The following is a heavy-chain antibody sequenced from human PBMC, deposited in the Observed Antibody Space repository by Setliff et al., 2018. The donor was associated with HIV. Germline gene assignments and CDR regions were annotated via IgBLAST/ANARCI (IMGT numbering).Heavy chain of an antibody. D-gene: IGHD3-10*01. Sequence: GASVKVSCKTSGYTFTVNHLHWVRQAPGQGVEWVGKISPDSGDTFYAQKFQGRVTLTRDTSITTAYMELSTLRDDATAVYYCARDAGAPGRVNPLDYWGQGTLVTVSS. CDR3: ARDAGAPGRVNPLDY. J-gene: IGHJ4*02. CDR1: GYTFTVNH. CDR2: ISPDSGDT. V-gene: IGHV1-2*02.